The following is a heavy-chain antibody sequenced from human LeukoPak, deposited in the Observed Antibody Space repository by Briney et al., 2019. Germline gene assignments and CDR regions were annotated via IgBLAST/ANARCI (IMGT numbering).Heavy chain of an antibody. Sequence: PGGSLRLSCAASGFTFSSYSMNWVRQAPGKGLEWVSSISSSSSYIYYADSVKGRFTISRDNAKNSLYLQMNSLRAEDTAVYYCARVREMATIGGFDYWGQGTLVTVSS. J-gene: IGHJ4*02. V-gene: IGHV3-21*01. CDR3: ARVREMATIGGFDY. D-gene: IGHD5-24*01. CDR2: ISSSSSYI. CDR1: GFTFSSYS.